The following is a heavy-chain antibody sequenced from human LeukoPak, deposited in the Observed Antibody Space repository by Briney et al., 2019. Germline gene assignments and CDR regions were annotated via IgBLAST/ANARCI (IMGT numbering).Heavy chain of an antibody. CDR1: GYTFTSYD. CDR2: MNPNSGNT. Sequence: ASVKVSCKASGYTFTSYDINWVRQATGQGHEWMGWMNPNSGNTGYAQKFQGRVTMTRNTSISTAYMELSSLRSEDTAVYYCARANNDYYYYYMDVWGKGTTVTVSS. V-gene: IGHV1-8*01. J-gene: IGHJ6*03. CDR3: ARANNDYYYYYMDV. D-gene: IGHD1/OR15-1a*01.